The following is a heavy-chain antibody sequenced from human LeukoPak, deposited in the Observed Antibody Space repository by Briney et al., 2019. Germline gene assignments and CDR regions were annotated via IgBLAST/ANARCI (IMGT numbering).Heavy chain of an antibody. V-gene: IGHV3-30-3*02. CDR1: GFIFKNYA. D-gene: IGHD3-22*01. Sequence: GRSLRLSCAASGFIFKNYAMHWVRQAPGKGLEWLAVISYDGRNIDYAASVKGRFTISRDNSKNTLYLQMNSLRAEDTAVYYCAKEPYYYDSSGYPYYFDHWGQGTLVTVSS. CDR3: AKEPYYYDSSGYPYYFDH. J-gene: IGHJ4*02. CDR2: ISYDGRNI.